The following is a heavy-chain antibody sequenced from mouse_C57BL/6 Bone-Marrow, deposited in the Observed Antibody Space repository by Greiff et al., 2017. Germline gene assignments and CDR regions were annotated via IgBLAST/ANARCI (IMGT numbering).Heavy chain of an antibody. J-gene: IGHJ2*01. CDR3: ALYNYGSRDY. D-gene: IGHD1-1*01. Sequence: QVQLQQSGAELARPGASVKLSCKASGYTFTSYGISWVKQRTGQGLEWIGEIYPRSGHTYYTEKSKGKATLTADKSSSTAYVALRSLTSEYCAIYFCALYNYGSRDYWGQSTTLTVSS. CDR2: IYPRSGHT. CDR1: GYTFTSYG. V-gene: IGHV1-81*01.